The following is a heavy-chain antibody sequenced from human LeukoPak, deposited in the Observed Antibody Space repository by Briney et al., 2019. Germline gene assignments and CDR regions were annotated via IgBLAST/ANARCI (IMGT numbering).Heavy chain of an antibody. CDR1: GGSISSYY. CDR2: IYYSGST. V-gene: IGHV4-59*01. Sequence: PSETLSLTCTVSGGSISSYYWSWIRQPPGKGLEWIGHIYYSGSTNYNPSLKSRVTISVDTSKNQFSLKLSSVTAVDTAVYYCARAFVNTRFRFDYWGQGTLVTVSS. D-gene: IGHD3-9*01. CDR3: ARAFVNTRFRFDY. J-gene: IGHJ4*02.